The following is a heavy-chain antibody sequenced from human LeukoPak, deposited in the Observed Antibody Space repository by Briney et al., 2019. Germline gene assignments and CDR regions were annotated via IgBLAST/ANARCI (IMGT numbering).Heavy chain of an antibody. CDR1: GFTFSSYE. V-gene: IGHV3-48*03. Sequence: PGGSLRLSCAASGFTFSSYEMNWVRQAPGKGLEWVSYISSSGSTIYYADSVKGRFTISRDNAKNSLYLQMNSLRAEDTAVYYCARELVLAAAKKNWFDPWGQGTLVTVSS. CDR2: ISSSGSTI. D-gene: IGHD2-15*01. CDR3: ARELVLAAAKKNWFDP. J-gene: IGHJ5*02.